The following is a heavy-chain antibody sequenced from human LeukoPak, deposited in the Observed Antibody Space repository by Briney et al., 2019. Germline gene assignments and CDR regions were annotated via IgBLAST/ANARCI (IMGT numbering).Heavy chain of an antibody. D-gene: IGHD3-10*01. V-gene: IGHV4-30-4*01. J-gene: IGHJ5*02. CDR2: IYYSGST. Sequence: SSETLSLTCTVSGGSISSGDDYGRWVRQPPGQGLEWVGYIYYSGSTYYNPSLKSRVTISVDTSKNQFSLKLSSVTAADTAVYYCARDHGSGPRWGFAPWGQGTLVTVSS. CDR1: GGSISSGDDY. CDR3: ARDHGSGPRWGFAP.